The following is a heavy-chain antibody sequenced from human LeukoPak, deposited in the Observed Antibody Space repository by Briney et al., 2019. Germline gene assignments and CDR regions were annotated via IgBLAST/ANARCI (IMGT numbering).Heavy chain of an antibody. CDR3: AKRGIVVRAVLVVGFHKEAYFFDC. Sequence: GGSLRLSCAVSGIILSNYGMSWVRQAPGRGLEWVAGSGSGGGTNYADSVKGRFTISRDNPKNTLYLQMNSLRAEDTAVYFCAKRGIVVRAVLVVGFHKEAYFFDCWGQGALVTASS. CDR1: GIILSNYG. J-gene: IGHJ4*02. V-gene: IGHV3-23*01. D-gene: IGHD2-21*01. CDR2: SGSGGGT.